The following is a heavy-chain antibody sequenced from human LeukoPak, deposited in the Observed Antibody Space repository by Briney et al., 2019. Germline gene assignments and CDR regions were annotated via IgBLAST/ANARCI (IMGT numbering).Heavy chain of an antibody. D-gene: IGHD7-27*01. CDR2: ISSSSSTI. CDR1: GFTFSSYS. V-gene: IGHV3-48*01. J-gene: IGHJ4*02. Sequence: GGSLRLSCAASGFTFSSYSMNWVRQAPGKGLEWVSYISSSSSTIYYADSVKGRFTVSRDNSKNTLYLQMNSLRAEDTAVYYCAKDGGLWVSAHWGDSWGRGTLVTVSS. CDR3: AKDGGLWVSAHWGDS.